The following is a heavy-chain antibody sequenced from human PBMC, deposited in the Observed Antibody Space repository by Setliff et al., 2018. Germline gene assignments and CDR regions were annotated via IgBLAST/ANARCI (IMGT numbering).Heavy chain of an antibody. D-gene: IGHD3-22*01. CDR2: ISPVYGIA. CDR3: VRGPGPSVVVAIPFDH. V-gene: IGHV1-18*01. J-gene: IGHJ4*02. CDR1: GYAFITFG. Sequence: ASVQVSCKTSGYAFITFGMSWVRQAPGQGLEWMGWISPVYGIANYARKFQGRVTMSADTSTNTAYLELTSLRYHDTAVYYCVRGPGPSVVVAIPFDHWGQGSLVTVSS.